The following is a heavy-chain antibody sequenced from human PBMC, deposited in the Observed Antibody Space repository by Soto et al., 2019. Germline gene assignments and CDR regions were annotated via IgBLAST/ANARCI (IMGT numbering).Heavy chain of an antibody. Sequence: QVQLVQSAAEVKKPGASVKVSCKASGYTFIRYGITWVRQAPGQGLEWMGWISPYNDYTIYAQKVQRRVTMTTEPSTRPVYMERRSLKSDDTAVYYCARGGYYDNTWGKLSHYGLDVWGQGTSVTVSS. D-gene: IGHD3-16*01. CDR1: GYTFIRYG. CDR3: ARGGYYDNTWGKLSHYGLDV. J-gene: IGHJ6*02. V-gene: IGHV1-18*01. CDR2: ISPYNDYT.